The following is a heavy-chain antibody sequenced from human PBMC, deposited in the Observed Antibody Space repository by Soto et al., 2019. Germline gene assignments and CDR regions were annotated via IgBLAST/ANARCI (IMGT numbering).Heavy chain of an antibody. Sequence: KPSETLSLTCTVSGGSISTVDYWWSWIRQSPDMGLEWIGHIYDGGGTYNNPSLESRVTMSVDTSKSQLSLTLSSVSAADTAVYYCARGPSGDKVDSWGQGTLVTGSS. CDR3: ARGPSGDKVDS. CDR2: IYDGGGT. D-gene: IGHD7-27*01. J-gene: IGHJ4*02. V-gene: IGHV4-30-4*01. CDR1: GGSISTVDYW.